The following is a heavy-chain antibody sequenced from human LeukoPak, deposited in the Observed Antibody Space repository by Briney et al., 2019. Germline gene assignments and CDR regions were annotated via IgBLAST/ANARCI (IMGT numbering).Heavy chain of an antibody. CDR3: ARDVGDGEAAADVHY. Sequence: GASVKVSCKASGYTFTGYYMHWVRQAPGQGLEWMGWINPNSGGTNYAQKFQGRVTMTRDTSISTAYMELSRLRSDDTAVYYCARDVGDGEAAADVHYWGQGTLVTVSS. CDR2: INPNSGGT. CDR1: GYTFTGYY. J-gene: IGHJ4*02. D-gene: IGHD6-13*01. V-gene: IGHV1-2*02.